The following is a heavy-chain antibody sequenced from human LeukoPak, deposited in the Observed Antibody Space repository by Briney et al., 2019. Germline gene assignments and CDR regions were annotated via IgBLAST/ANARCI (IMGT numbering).Heavy chain of an antibody. J-gene: IGHJ4*02. CDR2: MDPNSGNT. Sequence: GASVKVSCKASGYTFTSYDINWVRQATGQGLEWMGWMDPNSGNTGYAQKFQGRVTMTRNTSISTAYMELSSLRSEDTAVYYCARVYGSGQGFDYWGQGTLVTVSS. CDR3: ARVYGSGQGFDY. V-gene: IGHV1-8*01. CDR1: GYTFTSYD. D-gene: IGHD3-10*01.